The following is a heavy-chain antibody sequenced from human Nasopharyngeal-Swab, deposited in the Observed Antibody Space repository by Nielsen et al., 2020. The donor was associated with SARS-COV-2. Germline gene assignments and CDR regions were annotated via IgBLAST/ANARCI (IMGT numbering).Heavy chain of an antibody. CDR1: GFTFSSYW. D-gene: IGHD3-10*01. J-gene: IGHJ4*02. CDR2: IKQDGSEK. CDR3: AREALLLWFGAAFDY. V-gene: IGHV3-7*04. Sequence: GGSLRLSCAASGFTFSSYWMSWVRQAPGKGLEWVANIKQDGSEKYYVDSVKGRFTMSRDNAKNSLYLQMNSLRAEDTAVYYCAREALLLWFGAAFDYWGQGTLVTVSS.